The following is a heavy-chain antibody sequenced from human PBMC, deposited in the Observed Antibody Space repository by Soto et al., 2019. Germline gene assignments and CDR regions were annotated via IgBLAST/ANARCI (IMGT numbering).Heavy chain of an antibody. Sequence: SETLSLTCTVSGGSISSGGYYWSWIRQHPGKGLEWIGYIYYSGSTYYNPSLKSRVTISVDTSKNQFSLKLSSVTAADTAVYYCARELYYDFWSGYYPSNWFDPWGQGTLVTVSS. CDR3: ARELYYDFWSGYYPSNWFDP. CDR2: IYYSGST. D-gene: IGHD3-3*01. J-gene: IGHJ5*02. CDR1: GGSISSGGYY. V-gene: IGHV4-31*03.